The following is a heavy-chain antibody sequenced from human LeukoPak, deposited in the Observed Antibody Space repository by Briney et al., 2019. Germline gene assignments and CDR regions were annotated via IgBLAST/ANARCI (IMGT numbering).Heavy chain of an antibody. J-gene: IGHJ6*03. D-gene: IGHD6-6*01. CDR2: INWNSDSI. Sequence: GGSLRLSCAVSGFTFDDYAMHWVRHVPGKGLEWVSGINWNSDSIVYADSVKGRFTTSRDNAKNSLYLQMNSLRADDTAVYYCARADSSIAARLSRSSIFNYYYYMDVWGKGTTVTVSS. CDR3: ARADSSIAARLSRSSIFNYYYYMDV. CDR1: GFTFDDYA. V-gene: IGHV3-9*01.